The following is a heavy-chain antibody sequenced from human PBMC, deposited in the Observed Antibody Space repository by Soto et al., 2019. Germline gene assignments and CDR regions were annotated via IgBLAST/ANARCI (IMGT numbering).Heavy chain of an antibody. J-gene: IGHJ6*02. CDR2: IYPGDSDT. V-gene: IGHV5-51*01. D-gene: IGHD3-10*01. Sequence: PGESLKISCTGSGYSFTRYWIGWVRQMPGKGLEWMGIIYPGDSDTRYSPSFQGQVTISADKSISTAYLQWSSLKASDTAMYYCAGGGVRGVITRTRDYYGMDVWGQGTTVTVSS. CDR3: AGGGVRGVITRTRDYYGMDV. CDR1: GYSFTRYW.